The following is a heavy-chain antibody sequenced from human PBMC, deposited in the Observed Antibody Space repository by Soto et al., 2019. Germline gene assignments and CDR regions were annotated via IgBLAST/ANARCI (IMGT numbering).Heavy chain of an antibody. V-gene: IGHV3-11*01. J-gene: IGHJ4*02. CDR3: AKGVTAPKLTPPFSDY. Sequence: GGSLRLSCAASGFSLGDNYMTWIRQAPGKGLEWVANIISSSSIILTSGSTIFYADSVKGRFTISRDNSKNTLYLQMNSLRAEDTAVYYCAKGVTAPKLTPPFSDYWGQGTLVTVSS. D-gene: IGHD2-21*02. CDR2: IISSSSIILTSGSTI. CDR1: GFSLGDNY.